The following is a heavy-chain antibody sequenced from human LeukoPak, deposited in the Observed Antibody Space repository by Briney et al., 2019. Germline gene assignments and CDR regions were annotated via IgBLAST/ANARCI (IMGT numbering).Heavy chain of an antibody. CDR1: GFTFSTYW. J-gene: IGHJ6*03. CDR2: IKSKSEGGTR. D-gene: IGHD1-14*01. V-gene: IGHV3-15*01. CDR3: ANHNRDV. Sequence: GGSLRLSCAASGFTFSTYWMSWVRQAPGKGLEWIARIKSKSEGGTRDYAAPVKGRFTISSDDSENTVYLQMNSLKTEDTAVYYCANHNRDVWGKGTTVTVSS.